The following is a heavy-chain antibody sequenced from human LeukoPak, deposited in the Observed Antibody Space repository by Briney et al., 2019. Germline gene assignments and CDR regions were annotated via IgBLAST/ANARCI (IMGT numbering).Heavy chain of an antibody. D-gene: IGHD2-21*02. CDR2: IGISEGNI. V-gene: IGHV3-48*03. CDR1: GFTFSSYE. CDR3: AREEINCGGDCHLY. J-gene: IGHJ4*02. Sequence: GGSLRLSCVVSGFTFSSYEMNWARQAPGKGLEWVSYIGISEGNIYYANSVKGRFTISRDNAKNSLYLQMNSLRAEDTAVYYCAREEINCGGDCHLYWGQGTLDTVSS.